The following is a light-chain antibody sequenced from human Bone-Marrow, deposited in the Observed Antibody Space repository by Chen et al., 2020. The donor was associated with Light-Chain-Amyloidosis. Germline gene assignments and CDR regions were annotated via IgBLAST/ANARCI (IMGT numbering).Light chain of an antibody. V-gene: IGLV3-21*04. CDR3: QVWDSSSDHVV. CDR2: YDS. CDR1: HIGSKT. J-gene: IGLJ2*01. Sequence: SYELPQPPSVSVAPGKTARITSGGNHIGSKTVHWYQQKPGQAPVLVIYYDSDRPSGIPERFSGSKSGNTATLTISRVEAGDEADYYCQVWDSSSDHVVFGGGTKLTVL.